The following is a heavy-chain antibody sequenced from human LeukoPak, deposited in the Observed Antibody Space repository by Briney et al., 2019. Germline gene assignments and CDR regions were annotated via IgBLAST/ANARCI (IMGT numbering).Heavy chain of an antibody. V-gene: IGHV3-66*01. Sequence: PGGSLRLSCAASGFTVSSNYMSWVRQAPGKGLEWVSVIYSGGSTYYADSVKGRFTISRDNSKNTLYLQMNSLRAEDTAVYYCARDKVTTRDYYYYGMDVWGQGTTVTVSS. CDR3: ARDKVTTRDYYYYGMDV. J-gene: IGHJ6*02. D-gene: IGHD4-17*01. CDR1: GFTVSSNY. CDR2: IYSGGST.